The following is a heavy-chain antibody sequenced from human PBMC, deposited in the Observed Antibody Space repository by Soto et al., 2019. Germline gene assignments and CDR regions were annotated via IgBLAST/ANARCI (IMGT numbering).Heavy chain of an antibody. Sequence: SETLSLTCTVSGGSISSYYWSWIRQPPGKGLEWIGYIYYSGSTNYNPSLKSRVTISVDTSKNQFSLKLSSVTAADTAVYYCARHRGSYGDYNYYYYYMDVWGKGTTVTVSS. CDR3: ARHRGSYGDYNYYYYYMDV. CDR2: IYYSGST. V-gene: IGHV4-59*08. CDR1: GGSISSYY. D-gene: IGHD4-17*01. J-gene: IGHJ6*03.